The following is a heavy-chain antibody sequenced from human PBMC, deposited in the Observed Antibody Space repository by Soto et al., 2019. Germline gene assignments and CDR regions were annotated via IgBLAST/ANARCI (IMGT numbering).Heavy chain of an antibody. V-gene: IGHV3-33*01. CDR1: GFTFSSYG. CDR2: IWYDGSNK. CDR3: ARDPGGYNRPFDY. D-gene: IGHD1-26*01. J-gene: IGHJ4*02. Sequence: GGSLRLSCAASGFTFSSYGMHWVRQAPGKGLEWVAVIWYDGSNKYYADSVKGRFTISRDNSKNTLYLQMNSLRAEDTAVYYCARDPGGYNRPFDYWGQGTLVTVSS.